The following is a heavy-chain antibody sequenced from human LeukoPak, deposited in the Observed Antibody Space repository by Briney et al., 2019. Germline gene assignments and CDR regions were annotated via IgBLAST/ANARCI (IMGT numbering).Heavy chain of an antibody. CDR3: ARDRGSLGWFDP. D-gene: IGHD3-16*01. CDR1: GYTFTGYY. CDR2: INPNSGGT. Sequence: ASVKVSCKASGYTFTGYYMHWVRQAPGQGLEWMGWINPNSGGTNYAQKFQGRATMARDTSISTAYMEVSRLRSDDTAVYYCARDRGSLGWFDPWGQGTLVTVSS. J-gene: IGHJ5*02. V-gene: IGHV1-2*02.